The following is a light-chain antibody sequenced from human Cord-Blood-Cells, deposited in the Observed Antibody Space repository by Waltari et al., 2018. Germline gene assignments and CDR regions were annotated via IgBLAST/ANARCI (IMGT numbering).Light chain of an antibody. CDR2: DAS. CDR1: QSVSSY. J-gene: IGKJ2*01. Sequence: EIVLTQSPATPSLSPGERATLSCRASQSVSSYLAWYQQKPGQAPRLLIYDASNRATGIPARFSGSGSGTDFTLTISSLEPEDFAVYYCQQRSNWPPRTFGQGTKLEIK. V-gene: IGKV3-11*01. CDR3: QQRSNWPPRT.